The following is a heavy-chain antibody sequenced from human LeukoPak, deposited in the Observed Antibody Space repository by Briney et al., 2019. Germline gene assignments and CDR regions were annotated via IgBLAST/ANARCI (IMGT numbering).Heavy chain of an antibody. J-gene: IGHJ4*02. CDR3: ARWVAGNHFDY. Sequence: PSETLSLTCSVSVVSMNGYYWSWLRQSAGNRLEWIGHVDSSGNTNYNPSLESRVTMSVDTSKKQFSLKLTSVTAADTAVYYCARWVAGNHFDYWGQGTLVTVSS. V-gene: IGHV4-4*07. D-gene: IGHD6-19*01. CDR1: VVSMNGYY. CDR2: VDSSGNT.